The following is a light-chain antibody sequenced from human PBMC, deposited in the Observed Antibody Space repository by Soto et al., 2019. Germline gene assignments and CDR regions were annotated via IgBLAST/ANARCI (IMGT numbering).Light chain of an antibody. Sequence: EIVMTQSPATLSVSPGERATLSCRASQSVSSNLAWYQQKPGQAPRLLIYGASTRATGIPARFSGSGSGTEFNLTISSLQSADFAVYYCQQYNNWPRTFGQGTKVEIK. V-gene: IGKV3-15*01. J-gene: IGKJ1*01. CDR2: GAS. CDR3: QQYNNWPRT. CDR1: QSVSSN.